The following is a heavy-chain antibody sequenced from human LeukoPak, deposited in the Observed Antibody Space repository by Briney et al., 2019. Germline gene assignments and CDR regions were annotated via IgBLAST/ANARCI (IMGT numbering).Heavy chain of an antibody. V-gene: IGHV3-23*01. Sequence: GGSLRLSCAASGFTFSNYAMNWVRQAPGKGLEWVSVISTSAGSTYYADSVKGRFTISRDNSKNTLYLQMNSLRAEDTAVYYCAKDRGGSSRPYYFDYWGQGTLVTVTS. CDR2: ISTSAGST. CDR1: GFTFSNYA. D-gene: IGHD6-6*01. J-gene: IGHJ4*02. CDR3: AKDRGGSSRPYYFDY.